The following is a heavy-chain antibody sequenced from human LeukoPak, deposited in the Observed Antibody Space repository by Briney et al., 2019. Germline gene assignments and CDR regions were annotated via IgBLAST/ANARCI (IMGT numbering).Heavy chain of an antibody. D-gene: IGHD3-10*01. CDR2: FYYSGST. CDR1: VGSFSGYY. J-gene: IGHJ4*02. CDR3: VTESGKTYQDFDD. V-gene: IGHV4-39*02. Sequence: PSETLSLTCAVYVGSFSGYYWVWIRQPPGKGLEWIGSFYYSGSTYYNPSLKTRVTISVDTSKNHLSLNLRSVTASSTRISYCVTESGKTYQDFDDWGQGILVTVSS.